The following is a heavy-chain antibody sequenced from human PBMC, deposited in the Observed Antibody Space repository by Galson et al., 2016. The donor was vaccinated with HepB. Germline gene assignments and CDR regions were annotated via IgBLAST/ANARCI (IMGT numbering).Heavy chain of an antibody. D-gene: IGHD3-22*01. Sequence: SLRLSCAAPGFTFDDYGMNWASQVPGKGLEWVAGIHRNGGTTNYVNSVKGRFTISRDDAKNSLYLQMNSLRVEDMAVYYCAKERTDSRQIIINMMLVDIWNYLDHWGQGTLVTVSS. CDR3: AKERTDSRQIIINMMLVDIWNYLDH. CDR1: GFTFDDYG. J-gene: IGHJ4*02. CDR2: IHRNGGTT. V-gene: IGHV3-20*04.